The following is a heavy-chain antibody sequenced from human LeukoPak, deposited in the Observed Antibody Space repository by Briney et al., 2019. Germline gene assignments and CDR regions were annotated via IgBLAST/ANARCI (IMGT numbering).Heavy chain of an antibody. CDR1: GFTFSSYG. J-gene: IGHJ3*02. V-gene: IGHV3-30*02. Sequence: PGGSLRLSCAASGFTFSSYGMHWVRQAPGKGLEWVAFIRYDGSNKYYADSVKGRFTISRDNSKNTLYLQMNSLRAEDTAVYYCAKSCRDGYNVGDAFDIWGQGTMVTVSS. CDR2: IRYDGSNK. CDR3: AKSCRDGYNVGDAFDI. D-gene: IGHD5-24*01.